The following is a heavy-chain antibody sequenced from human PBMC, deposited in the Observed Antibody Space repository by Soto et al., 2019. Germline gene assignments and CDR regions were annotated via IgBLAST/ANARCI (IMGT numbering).Heavy chain of an antibody. V-gene: IGHV4-34*01. Sequence: PSETLFLTCAVYGGSFSAYYWSWIRQSPGKGLEWIGEIHHSGSTNYKPSLKSRATISVDTSKNQFSLELRSVTAADTAVYYCASYGSGSYYNGYYFDYWGQGTLVTVSS. CDR3: ASYGSGSYYNGYYFDY. D-gene: IGHD3-10*01. CDR2: IHHSGST. J-gene: IGHJ4*02. CDR1: GGSFSAYY.